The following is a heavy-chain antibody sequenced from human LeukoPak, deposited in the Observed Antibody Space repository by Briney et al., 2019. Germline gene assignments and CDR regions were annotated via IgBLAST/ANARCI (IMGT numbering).Heavy chain of an antibody. CDR2: IYYSGST. CDR1: GGSISSSSYY. J-gene: IGHJ4*02. D-gene: IGHD5-12*01. Sequence: ASETLSLTCTVSGGSISSSSYYWGWIRQPPGKGLEWIGSIYYSGSTYYNPSLKSRVTISVDTSKNQFSLKLSSVTAADTAVYYCARGIGYSGYDRPRIWDYWGQGTLVTVSS. CDR3: ARGIGYSGYDRPRIWDY. V-gene: IGHV4-39*07.